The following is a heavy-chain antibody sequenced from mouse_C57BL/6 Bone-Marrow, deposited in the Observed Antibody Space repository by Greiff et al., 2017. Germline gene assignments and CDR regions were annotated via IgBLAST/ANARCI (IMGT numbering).Heavy chain of an antibody. V-gene: IGHV1-82*01. CDR3: ARGDTTVVAHWYFDV. CDR1: GYAFSSSW. D-gene: IGHD1-1*01. CDR2: IYPGDGDT. Sequence: QVQLKQSGPELVKPGASVKISCKASGYAFSSSWMNWVKQRPGKGLEWIGRIYPGDGDTNYNGKFKGKATLPADKSSSTAYLQLSSLTSDDSAVYFCARGDTTVVAHWYFDVWGTGTTVTVSS. J-gene: IGHJ1*03.